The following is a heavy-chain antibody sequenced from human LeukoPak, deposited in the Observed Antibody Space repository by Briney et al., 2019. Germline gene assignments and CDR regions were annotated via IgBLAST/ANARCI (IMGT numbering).Heavy chain of an antibody. CDR2: MNPNSGNT. V-gene: IGHV1-8*01. Sequence: ASVTVSFTASGYTFTSYNISWVRQAPGQGLGWMGWMNPNSGNTGYAQKFQGRGTITRNTSISTTNMELRSLSSEDTAVSYCARGYLVCGVVDAFDIWGQGTMVTVSS. CDR3: ARGYLVCGVVDAFDI. D-gene: IGHD2-21*01. J-gene: IGHJ3*02. CDR1: GYTFTSYN.